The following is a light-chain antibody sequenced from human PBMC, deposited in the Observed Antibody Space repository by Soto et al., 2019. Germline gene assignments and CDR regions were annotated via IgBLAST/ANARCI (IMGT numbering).Light chain of an antibody. CDR2: EVT. V-gene: IGLV2-14*01. CDR3: CSYTSYSTVI. J-gene: IGLJ2*01. CDR1: SNDIGGYDY. Sequence: QSALTQPASVSGSPGQSITISCAGTSNDIGGYDYVSWYQQYPGKAPKLLIFEVTNRPSGVSDRFSGSKSGNTASLTISGLQADDEADYSCCSYTSYSTVIFGGGTKLTVL.